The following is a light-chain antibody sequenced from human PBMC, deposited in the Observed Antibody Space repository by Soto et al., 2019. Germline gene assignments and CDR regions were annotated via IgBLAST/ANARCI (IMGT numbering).Light chain of an antibody. J-gene: IGLJ2*01. CDR3: QSYDSSHHVV. CDR1: SGSIASNY. V-gene: IGLV6-57*01. Sequence: NFMLTQPHCVSESPGKTVTISCTRSSGSIASNYVQWYQQRPGSSPTTVIYEDNQRPSGVPDRFSGSIDSSSNSASLTISGLKTEDEADYHCQSYDSSHHVVFGGGTKLTVL. CDR2: EDN.